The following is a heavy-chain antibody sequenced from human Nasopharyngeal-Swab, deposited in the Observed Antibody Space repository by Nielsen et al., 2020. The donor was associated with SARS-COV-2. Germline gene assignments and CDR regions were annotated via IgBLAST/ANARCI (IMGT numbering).Heavy chain of an antibody. Sequence: VRQAPGKGLEWVSYISSSSSTIYYADSVKGRFTISRDNAKNSLYLQMNSLRDKDTAVYYCAREELGYCSGGSCLPFDYWGQGTLVTVSS. J-gene: IGHJ4*02. CDR2: ISSSSSTI. D-gene: IGHD2-15*01. V-gene: IGHV3-48*02. CDR3: AREELGYCSGGSCLPFDY.